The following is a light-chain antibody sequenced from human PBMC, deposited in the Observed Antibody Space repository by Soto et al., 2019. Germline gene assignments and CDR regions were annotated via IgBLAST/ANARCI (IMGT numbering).Light chain of an antibody. V-gene: IGLV1-40*01. J-gene: IGLJ2*01. CDR1: SSNIGAGYD. CDR2: GNS. Sequence: VVTQPPSVSGAPGQRVTISCTGSSSNIGAGYDVHWYQQLPGTAPKLLIYGNSNRPSGVPDRFSGSKSGTSASLAITGLQAEDEADYYCQSYDSSLSGSKVFGGGTKLTVL. CDR3: QSYDSSLSGSKV.